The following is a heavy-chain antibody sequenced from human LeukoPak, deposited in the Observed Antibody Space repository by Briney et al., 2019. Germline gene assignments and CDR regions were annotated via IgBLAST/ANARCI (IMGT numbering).Heavy chain of an antibody. V-gene: IGHV1-18*01. CDR2: FKPTNGDT. Sequence: ASVKVSCKPSVYTFTDYGIPWVRQAPGQGLAWWGWFKPTNGDTKCAQKLQGRVTMTTDTSTSTAFMELRSLRSDDSAVYYCARVLERRRGFSDFWGEGTLVTVSS. J-gene: IGHJ4*02. CDR1: VYTFTDYG. CDR3: ARVLERRRGFSDF. D-gene: IGHD1-1*01.